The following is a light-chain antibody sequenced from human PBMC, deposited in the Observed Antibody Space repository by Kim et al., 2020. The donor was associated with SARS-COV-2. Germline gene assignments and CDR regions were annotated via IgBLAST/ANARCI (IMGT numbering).Light chain of an antibody. CDR3: QQYGSSPLT. Sequence: SQGDRSSLSCRASHSVSSSNLACYQQKPGQAPRLLIYGASSRATGIPDRFIGSGSRTDFTLTISRLEPEDVAVYYCQQYGSSPLTFGGGTKVDIK. V-gene: IGKV3-20*01. CDR1: HSVSSSN. J-gene: IGKJ4*01. CDR2: GAS.